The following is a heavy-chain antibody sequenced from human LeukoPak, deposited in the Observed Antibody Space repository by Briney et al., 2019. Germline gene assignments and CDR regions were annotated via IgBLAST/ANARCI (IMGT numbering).Heavy chain of an antibody. D-gene: IGHD3-10*01. CDR3: AREGYYGSGSPPSLYFDY. CDR2: TSSDLNVK. V-gene: IGHV3-30-3*01. J-gene: IGHJ4*02. Sequence: GGSLRLSCAASGFTFRNYVIHWVRQAPGKGLEWVAVTSSDLNVKLYADSVKGRFTISRDNSRSTLYLQMNSLRPEDTAIYYCAREGYYGSGSPPSLYFDYWGQGTLVAVSS. CDR1: GFTFRNYV.